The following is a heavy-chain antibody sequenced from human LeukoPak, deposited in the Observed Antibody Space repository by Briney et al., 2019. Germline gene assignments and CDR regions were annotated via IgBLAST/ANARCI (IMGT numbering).Heavy chain of an antibody. V-gene: IGHV4-38-2*02. Sequence: PSETLSLACTVSSHSITYNSCGWIRQSPRKGLEWLGSVSQRGITYYNPSLQSRVTMSRHTSNDQLSLRLTSVTAAPTALYYCVSHEAPYYYIDVWGKGTTVTIAS. J-gene: IGHJ6*03. CDR1: SHSITYNS. CDR3: VSHEAPYYYIDV. CDR2: VSQRGIT.